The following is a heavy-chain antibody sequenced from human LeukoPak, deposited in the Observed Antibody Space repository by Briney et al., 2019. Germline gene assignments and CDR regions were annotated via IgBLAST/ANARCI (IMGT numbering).Heavy chain of an antibody. CDR3: ARGIVVVPAAIDLPYYFDY. CDR2: ISSSSSYI. V-gene: IGHV3-21*01. J-gene: IGHJ4*02. D-gene: IGHD2-2*01. Sequence: GESLRLSCAASGFTFSSYSMNWVRQAPGKGLDWVSSISSSSSYIYYADSVKGRFTISRDNAKNSLYLQMNSLRAEDTAVYYCARGIVVVPAAIDLPYYFDYWGQGTLVTISS. CDR1: GFTFSSYS.